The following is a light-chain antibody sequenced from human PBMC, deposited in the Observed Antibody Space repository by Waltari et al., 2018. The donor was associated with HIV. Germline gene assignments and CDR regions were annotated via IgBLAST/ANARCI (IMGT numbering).Light chain of an antibody. CDR3: QSYDSSLSGYVV. CDR2: GNR. J-gene: IGLJ2*01. CDR1: SSNIGAGYD. Sequence: QSVLTQPPSVSGAPGQRVTISCTGSSSNIGAGYDVHWYQQLPGTAPKLLIYGNRQRPSGVPDRFSGAKSGTSASLAITGLQAEDEADYYCQSYDSSLSGYVVFGGGTKLTVL. V-gene: IGLV1-40*01.